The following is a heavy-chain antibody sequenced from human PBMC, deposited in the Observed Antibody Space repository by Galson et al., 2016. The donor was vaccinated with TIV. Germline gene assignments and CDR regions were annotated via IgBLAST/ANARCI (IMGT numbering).Heavy chain of an antibody. Sequence: QSGAEVKKPGESLKISCQGSGYSFSSYWIAWVRQMPGEGLEWMGVIYAADSDTRYSPSFQGQVTISADKCISTAYLQWSSLRASDTAMYYCARAGGAADYWGQGTLVTVSS. V-gene: IGHV5-51*01. CDR2: IYAADSDT. CDR1: GYSFSSYW. D-gene: IGHD3-10*01. J-gene: IGHJ4*02. CDR3: ARAGGAADY.